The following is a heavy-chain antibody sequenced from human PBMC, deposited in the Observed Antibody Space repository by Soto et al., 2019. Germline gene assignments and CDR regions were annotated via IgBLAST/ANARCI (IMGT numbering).Heavy chain of an antibody. CDR2: ISGPSIYI. CDR3: ARGFRKGFNV. D-gene: IGHD3-10*01. Sequence: EVQLVESGGGLVKPGGSLRLSCVASGFTFSGYSINWVRQAPGKGLEWVSYISGPSIYIYYADSVKGRFTISRDNANSAVYLQMNGLGAEDTAVYYCARGFRKGFNVWGQGTTVSVSS. CDR1: GFTFSGYS. J-gene: IGHJ6*02. V-gene: IGHV3-21*01.